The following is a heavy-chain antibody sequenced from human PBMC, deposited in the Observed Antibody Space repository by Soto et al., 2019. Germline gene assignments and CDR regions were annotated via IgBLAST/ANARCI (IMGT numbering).Heavy chain of an antibody. J-gene: IGHJ4*02. CDR1: GYTFTSYA. Sequence: QVQLVQSGAEVKKPGASVKVSCKASGYTFTSYAMHWVRQAPGQRLEWMGWINAGNGNTKYSQKFQGRVTXPXDXXASTAYMELSSLRSEDTAVYYCARGPGGPDGPGDYWGQGTLVTVSS. V-gene: IGHV1-3*01. CDR3: ARGPGGPDGPGDY. CDR2: INAGNGNT. D-gene: IGHD2-15*01.